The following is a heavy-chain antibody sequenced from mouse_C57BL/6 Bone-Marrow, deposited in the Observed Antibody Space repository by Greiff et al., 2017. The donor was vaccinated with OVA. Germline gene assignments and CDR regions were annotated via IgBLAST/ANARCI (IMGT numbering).Heavy chain of an antibody. CDR1: GFTFSDFY. D-gene: IGHD1-1*01. Sequence: EVNVVESGGGLVQSGRSLRLSCATSGFTFSDFYMEWVRQAPGKGLEWIAASRNKANDYTTEYSASVKGRFIVSRDTSQSILYLQMNALRAEDTAIYYCARDGGYGSSYWYFDVWGTGTTVTVSS. J-gene: IGHJ1*03. CDR2: SRNKANDYTT. V-gene: IGHV7-1*01. CDR3: ARDGGYGSSYWYFDV.